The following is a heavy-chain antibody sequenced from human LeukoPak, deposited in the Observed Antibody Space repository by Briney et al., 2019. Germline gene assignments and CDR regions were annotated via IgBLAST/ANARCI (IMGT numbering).Heavy chain of an antibody. CDR1: GYTFTSYD. CDR3: ARAVTMVRAMDV. V-gene: IGHV1-8*01. Sequence: ASVKVSCKASGYTFTSYDINWVRQATGQGLEWMGWMNPNSGNTGYAQEFQGRVTMTRNTSISTAYMELSSLRSEDTAVYYCARAVTMVRAMDVWGQGTTVTVSS. J-gene: IGHJ6*02. CDR2: MNPNSGNT. D-gene: IGHD3-10*01.